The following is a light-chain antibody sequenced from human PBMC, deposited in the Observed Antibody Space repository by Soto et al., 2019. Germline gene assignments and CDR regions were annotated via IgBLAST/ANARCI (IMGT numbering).Light chain of an antibody. CDR1: SSDVGSYNL. J-gene: IGLJ1*01. V-gene: IGLV2-23*01. CDR3: CSFAGSSTLYV. CDR2: EGN. Sequence: QSVLTQPASVSGSPVQSITMSCTGTSSDVGSYNLVSWYQQHPGKAPKLMIYEGNKRPSGVSNRFSGSKSGNTASLTISRLQAEDEADYYCCSFAGSSTLYVFGTGTKVTVL.